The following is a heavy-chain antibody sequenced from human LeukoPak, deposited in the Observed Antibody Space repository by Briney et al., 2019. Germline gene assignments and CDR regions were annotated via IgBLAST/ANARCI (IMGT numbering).Heavy chain of an antibody. CDR3: ARVRKDYGDYAFDY. Sequence: SETLSLTCTVSGGSISSYYWSWIRQPPGQGLEWIGYIYYSGSTNYNPSLKSRDTISVDTSKNQFSLKLSSVTAADTAVYYCARVRKDYGDYAFDYWGQGTLVTVSS. CDR2: IYYSGST. D-gene: IGHD4-17*01. V-gene: IGHV4-59*01. CDR1: GGSISSYY. J-gene: IGHJ4*02.